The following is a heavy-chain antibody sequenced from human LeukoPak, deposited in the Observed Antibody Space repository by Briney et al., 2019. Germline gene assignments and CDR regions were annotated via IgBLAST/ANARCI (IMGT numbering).Heavy chain of an antibody. CDR2: INPNSGGT. CDR3: AREIGSSWYFDY. D-gene: IGHD6-13*01. Sequence: ASVKVSCKASGYTFTGYYMHRVRQAPGQGLEWMGWINPNSGGTNYAQKLQGRVTMTTDTSTSTAYMELRSLRSDDTAVYYCAREIGSSWYFDYWGQGTLVTVSS. J-gene: IGHJ4*02. CDR1: GYTFTGYY. V-gene: IGHV1-2*02.